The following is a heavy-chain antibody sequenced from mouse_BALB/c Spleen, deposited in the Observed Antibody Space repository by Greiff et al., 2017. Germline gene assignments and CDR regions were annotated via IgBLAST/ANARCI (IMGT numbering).Heavy chain of an antibody. J-gene: IGHJ4*01. CDR1: GFTFSSFG. CDR3: ARSGGNFYYAMDY. V-gene: IGHV5-17*02. D-gene: IGHD2-1*01. CDR2: ISSGSSTI. Sequence: EVKLVESGGGLVQPGGSRKLSCAASGFTFSSFGMHWVRQAPEKGLEWVAYISSGSSTIYYADTVKGRLTISRDNPKNTLFLQMTSLRSEDTAMYYCARSGGNFYYAMDYWGQGTSVTVSS.